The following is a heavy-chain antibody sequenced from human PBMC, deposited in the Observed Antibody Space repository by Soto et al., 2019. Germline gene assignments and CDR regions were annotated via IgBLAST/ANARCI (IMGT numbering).Heavy chain of an antibody. CDR1: GGSISSGGYY. Sequence: QVQLQESGPGLVKPSQTLSLTCTVSGGSISSGGYYWSWIRQHPGKGLEWIGYIYYSGSTYYNPYVKSRVTISVDTSKNQFSLKLSSVTAADTAVYYCARDRGPWTNFDYWGQGTLVTVSS. V-gene: IGHV4-31*03. CDR3: ARDRGPWTNFDY. CDR2: IYYSGST. J-gene: IGHJ4*02. D-gene: IGHD1-26*01.